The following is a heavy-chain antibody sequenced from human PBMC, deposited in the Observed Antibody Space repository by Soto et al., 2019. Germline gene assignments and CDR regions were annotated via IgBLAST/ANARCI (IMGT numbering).Heavy chain of an antibody. D-gene: IGHD1-26*01. CDR3: ARDQLVGAGNDAFDI. CDR2: INPNSGGT. J-gene: IGHJ3*02. Sequence: ASVKVSCKTSGYSFTGHYMHWVRQAPGQGLEWMGWINPNSGGTNYAQKFQGWVTMTRDTSINTVYMELSRLKSDDTAVYYCARDQLVGAGNDAFDIWGQGTLVTVSS. CDR1: GYSFTGHY. V-gene: IGHV1-2*04.